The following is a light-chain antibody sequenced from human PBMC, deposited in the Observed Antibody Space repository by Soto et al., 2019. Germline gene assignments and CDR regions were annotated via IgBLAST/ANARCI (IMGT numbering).Light chain of an antibody. CDR1: QSVSRY. J-gene: IGKJ1*01. CDR2: DAS. V-gene: IGKV3-11*01. CDR3: QLATSLPPWT. Sequence: EIMLTQSPGTLSLSPGERATLSCRASQSVSRYLAWYQQKPGQAPRLLIYDASNRATGIPARFSGSGSGTDFTLTISSLQPEDIATYYCQLATSLPPWTFGQGTKVDIK.